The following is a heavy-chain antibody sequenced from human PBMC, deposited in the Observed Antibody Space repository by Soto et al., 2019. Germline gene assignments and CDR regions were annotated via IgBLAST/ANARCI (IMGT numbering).Heavy chain of an antibody. D-gene: IGHD5-18*01. CDR2: IYYSGTT. Sequence: QVQLQESGPGLVKPSETLSLTCTVSGGSISSYYWSWIRQPPGKGLEWIGYIYYSGTTDYNPSLKSRVTISVDTSKNQLSLKLSSVTAADTAVYYCARRYGYSFDYWGQGTLVTVSS. CDR3: ARRYGYSFDY. J-gene: IGHJ4*02. CDR1: GGSISSYY. V-gene: IGHV4-59*08.